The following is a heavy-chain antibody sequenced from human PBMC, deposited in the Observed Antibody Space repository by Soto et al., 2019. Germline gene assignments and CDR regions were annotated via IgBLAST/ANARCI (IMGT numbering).Heavy chain of an antibody. Sequence: PSQTLSLTCAISGGSVSSNSAAWNWIRQSPSRGLEWLGRTYYRSKWYNYYAVSVKSRITINPDTYKNQFSLQLNSVTPEDTAVYYCARARFLEWLLYRFRPAAFDIWGQGKMVTVSS. V-gene: IGHV6-1*01. CDR1: GGSVSSNSAA. CDR2: TYYRSKWYN. J-gene: IGHJ3*02. D-gene: IGHD3-3*01. CDR3: ARARFLEWLLYRFRPAAFDI.